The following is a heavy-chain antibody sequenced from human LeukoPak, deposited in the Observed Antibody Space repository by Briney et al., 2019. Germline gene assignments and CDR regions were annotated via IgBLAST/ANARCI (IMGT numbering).Heavy chain of an antibody. J-gene: IGHJ6*02. V-gene: IGHV4-34*01. D-gene: IGHD5-18*01. CDR3: ARTLSYGYSDYYYYGMDV. CDR1: GGSFSGYY. CDR2: INHSGST. Sequence: SETLSLTCAVYGGSFSGYYWSWIRQPPGKGLEWIGEINHSGSTNYNPSLKSRVTISVDTSKNQFSLKLSSVTAADTAVYYCARTLSYGYSDYYYYGMDVWGQGTTVTVSS.